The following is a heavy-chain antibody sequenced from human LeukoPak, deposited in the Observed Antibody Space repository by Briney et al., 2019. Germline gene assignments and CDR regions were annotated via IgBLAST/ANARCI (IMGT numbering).Heavy chain of an antibody. D-gene: IGHD6-13*01. V-gene: IGHV3-21*01. Sequence: GGSLRLSCAASGFTFSSYSMNWVRQAPGKGLEWVSSISSSSSYIYYADSVKGRFTISRDNAKNSLYLQMNSLRAEDTAVYYCARDQGSSWYFDAFDIWGQGTMVTVSS. J-gene: IGHJ3*02. CDR3: ARDQGSSWYFDAFDI. CDR2: ISSSSSYI. CDR1: GFTFSSYS.